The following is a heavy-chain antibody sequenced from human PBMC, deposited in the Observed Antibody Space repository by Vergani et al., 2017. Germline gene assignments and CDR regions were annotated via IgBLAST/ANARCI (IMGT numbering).Heavy chain of an antibody. Sequence: EVQLLESGGGLVQPGGSLRLSCAASGFTFSSYAMSWVRQAPGKGLEWVSAISGSGGSKYYADSVKGRFTISRDTSKNTLYLQMNSLRAEDTAVYYCAKFSPTGDYNYYYYYGMDVWGQGTTVTVSS. CDR3: AKFSPTGDYNYYYYYGMDV. CDR2: ISGSGGSK. V-gene: IGHV3-23*01. CDR1: GFTFSSYA. J-gene: IGHJ6*02. D-gene: IGHD4-17*01.